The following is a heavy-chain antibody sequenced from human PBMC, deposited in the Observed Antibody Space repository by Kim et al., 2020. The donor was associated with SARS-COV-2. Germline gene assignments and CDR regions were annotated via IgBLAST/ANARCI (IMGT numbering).Heavy chain of an antibody. CDR2: ISCSSSTI. J-gene: IGHJ6*02. CDR1: GFTFSSYS. Sequence: GGSLRLSCAASGFTFSSYSMSWVRQAPGKGLEWVSYISCSSSTIYYADSVKGRFTISRDNAKNSLYLQMNSLRDEDTAVYYCARPYYYGSGSDSYYYYGMDVWGQGTTVTVSS. V-gene: IGHV3-48*02. CDR3: ARPYYYGSGSDSYYYYGMDV. D-gene: IGHD3-10*01.